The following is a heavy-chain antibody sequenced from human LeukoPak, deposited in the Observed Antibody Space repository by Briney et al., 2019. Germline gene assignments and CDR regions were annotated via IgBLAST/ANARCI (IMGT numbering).Heavy chain of an antibody. CDR1: GGSISSYY. CDR2: IYHSGST. Sequence: PSETLSLTCTVSGGSISSYYWSWIRQPPGKGLEWIGYIYHSGSTNYNPSLKSRVTISVDTSKNQFSLKLSSVTAADTAVYYCARSALAVAALGWFDPWGQGTLVTVSS. CDR3: ARSALAVAALGWFDP. J-gene: IGHJ5*02. D-gene: IGHD6-19*01. V-gene: IGHV4-59*08.